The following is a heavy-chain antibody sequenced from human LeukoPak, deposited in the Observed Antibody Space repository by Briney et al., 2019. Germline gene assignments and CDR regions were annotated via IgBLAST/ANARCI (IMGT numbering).Heavy chain of an antibody. J-gene: IGHJ4*02. Sequence: GGTLRLSCAASGFTFSSYAMSWVRQAPGKGLEWVSSISGSGGSTYYVDSVKGRFTISRDNSKNTLYLQMNSLRAEDTAVYYCAQYPIGDGDPGRLWGQGTLVTVSS. CDR1: GFTFSSYA. CDR3: AQYPIGDGDPGRL. V-gene: IGHV3-23*01. CDR2: ISGSGGST. D-gene: IGHD4-17*01.